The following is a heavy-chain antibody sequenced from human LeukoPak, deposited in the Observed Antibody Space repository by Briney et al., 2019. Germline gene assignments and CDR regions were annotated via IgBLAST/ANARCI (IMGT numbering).Heavy chain of an antibody. D-gene: IGHD6-19*01. J-gene: IGHJ4*02. CDR3: ARGPAVAGTLWGFDY. Sequence: ASETLSLTCTVSGGSISSYYWSWIRQPPGKGLEWIGYIYYSGSTNYNPSLKSRVTISVDTSKNQFSLKLSSVTAADTAVYYCARGPAVAGTLWGFDYWGQGTLVTVSS. V-gene: IGHV4-59*01. CDR1: GGSISSYY. CDR2: IYYSGST.